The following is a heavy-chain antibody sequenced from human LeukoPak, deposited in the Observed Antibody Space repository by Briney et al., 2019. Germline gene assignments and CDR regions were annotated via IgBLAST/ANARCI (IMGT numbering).Heavy chain of an antibody. CDR1: GFTFSSYW. V-gene: IGHV3-7*02. Sequence: GGSLRLSCAASGFTFSSYWMSWVRQTPGKGLEWVASIKEGGSEKYYVDSVKGRFTISRDNAKSSMYLQMNSLRVEDTAVYYCRFGSGRYSFDYWGQGTLVTVSA. D-gene: IGHD3-10*01. CDR2: IKEGGSEK. J-gene: IGHJ4*02. CDR3: RFGSGRYSFDY.